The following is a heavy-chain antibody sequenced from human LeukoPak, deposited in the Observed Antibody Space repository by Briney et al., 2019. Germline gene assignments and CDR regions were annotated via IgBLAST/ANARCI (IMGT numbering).Heavy chain of an antibody. CDR3: ARLHGGKGQYHFDY. Sequence: SETLSLTCTVSGGSISSYYWSLIRQPPGKGKEWIGYISTSGSTNSNPSLKSRVTISVDTSKNHFSLTLSSVTAADTAVYYCARLHGGKGQYHFDYWGQGTLVTVSS. J-gene: IGHJ4*02. V-gene: IGHV4-4*09. CDR1: GGSISSYY. CDR2: ISTSGST. D-gene: IGHD4-23*01.